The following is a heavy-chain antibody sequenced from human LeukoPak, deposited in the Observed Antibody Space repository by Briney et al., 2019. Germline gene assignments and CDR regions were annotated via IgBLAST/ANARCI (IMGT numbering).Heavy chain of an antibody. D-gene: IGHD3-16*02. V-gene: IGHV4-4*07. J-gene: IGHJ5*02. CDR1: GGSISSYY. CDR2: IYTSGST. CDR3: ARAGFYVWGSYRQSNWFDP. Sequence: PSETLSPTCTVSGGSISSYYWSWIRQPAGKGLEWIGRIYTSGSTNYNPSLKSRVTMSVDTSKNQFSLKLSSVTAADTAVYYCARAGFYVWGSYRQSNWFDPWGQGTLVTVSS.